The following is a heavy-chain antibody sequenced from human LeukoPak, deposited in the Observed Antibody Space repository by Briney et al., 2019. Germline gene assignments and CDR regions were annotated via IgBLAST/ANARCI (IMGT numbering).Heavy chain of an antibody. J-gene: IGHJ4*02. V-gene: IGHV3-30-3*01. CDR1: GFHFITYA. CDR2: ISFDGNKE. Sequence: GGSLRLSCEASGFHFITYAMHWVRQAPGKGLEWVAVISFDGNKEYYADSVKGRFTISRDNPKHTLYLQMNSLSAEDTAVYYCARAQGYYDFSGSYSWGQGTLVTVSS. CDR3: ARAQGYYDFSGSYS. D-gene: IGHD3-22*01.